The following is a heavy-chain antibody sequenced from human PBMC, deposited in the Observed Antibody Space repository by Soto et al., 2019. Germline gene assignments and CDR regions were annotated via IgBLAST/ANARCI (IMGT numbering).Heavy chain of an antibody. V-gene: IGHV4-39*01. CDR2: IYYSGST. D-gene: IGHD3-22*01. CDR3: ARHLAMIVVDSMDV. CDR1: GGSINSSSYY. J-gene: IGHJ6*02. Sequence: PSETLSLTCTVSGGSINSSSYYWGWIRQPPGKGLEWIGSIYYSGSTYYNPSLKSRVTISVDTSKNQFSLKLSSVTAADTAVYYCARHLAMIVVDSMDVWGQGTTVTVSS.